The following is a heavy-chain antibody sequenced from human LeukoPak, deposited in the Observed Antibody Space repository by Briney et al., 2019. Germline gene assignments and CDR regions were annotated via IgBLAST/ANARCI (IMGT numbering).Heavy chain of an antibody. CDR2: IKQDGSEK. CDR3: AREYYDSAYVPGGFDP. V-gene: IGHV3-7*05. J-gene: IGHJ5*02. Sequence: GGSLRLSCAASGFTFSSYWMSWVRQAPGKGLEWVANIKQDGSEKYYVDSVKGRFTISRDNAKNSLYLQMNSLRAEDTAVYYCAREYYDSAYVPGGFDPWGQGTLVTVSS. CDR1: GFTFSSYW. D-gene: IGHD3-16*01.